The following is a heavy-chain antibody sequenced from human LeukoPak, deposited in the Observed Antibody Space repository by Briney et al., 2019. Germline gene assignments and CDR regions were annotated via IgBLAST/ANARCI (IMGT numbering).Heavy chain of an antibody. V-gene: IGHV4-39*01. Sequence: PSETLSLTCTVSGGSISSSSYYWGWIRQPPGKGLEWIGSIYYSGSTYYNPSLKSRVTISVDTSKNQFSLKLSSVTAADTAVYYCAILTGYYYDSSGRNWFDPWGQGTLVTVSS. CDR3: AILTGYYYDSSGRNWFDP. D-gene: IGHD3-22*01. CDR1: GGSISSSSYY. CDR2: IYYSGST. J-gene: IGHJ5*02.